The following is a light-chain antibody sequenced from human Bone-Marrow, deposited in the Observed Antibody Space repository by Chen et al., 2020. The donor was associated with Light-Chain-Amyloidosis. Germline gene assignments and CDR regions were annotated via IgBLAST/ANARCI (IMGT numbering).Light chain of an antibody. CDR2: GSP. Sequence: EIVLTQSPGTLSLSPGEAANLSCRASQTIISNYLTWYQQKFGQAPSLLIYGSPSRATGIPDRFTGSGSGTDFTLTINRLEPEDFAMYYCQQYGTSPLTFGGGTKVEIK. J-gene: IGKJ4*01. CDR1: QTIISNY. CDR3: QQYGTSPLT. V-gene: IGKV3-20*01.